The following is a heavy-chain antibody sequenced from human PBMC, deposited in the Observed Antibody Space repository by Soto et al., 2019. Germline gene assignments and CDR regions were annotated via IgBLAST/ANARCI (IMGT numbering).Heavy chain of an antibody. CDR1: GGTFSSYA. V-gene: IGHV1-69*01. CDR2: IIPLLGTA. J-gene: IGHJ6*02. D-gene: IGHD6-6*01. CDR3: ARDRGTRSSSSSVFGVLLGHGRDV. Sequence: QVQLVQSGAEVKKPGSSVKVSCKASGGTFSSYAISWVRQAPGQGLEWMGGIIPLLGTANYAQKFQGRVTITADESTSTAYMELSSMRSEDTAVYDCARDRGTRSSSSSVFGVLLGHGRDVWGQGTTVTVSS.